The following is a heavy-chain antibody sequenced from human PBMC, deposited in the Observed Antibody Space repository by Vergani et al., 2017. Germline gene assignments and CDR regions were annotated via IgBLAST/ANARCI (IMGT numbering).Heavy chain of an antibody. D-gene: IGHD1-26*01. CDR2: LTGGGGST. CDR1: GFTFSTYA. V-gene: IGHV3-23*01. CDR3: VKDAGSYENFFDS. J-gene: IGHJ4*02. Sequence: VQLLESGGSLTQPGGSVRLSCAASGFTFSTYAMHWVRPAPGKGLEWVSALTGGGGSTYYADSFKGRFIISRDNSRDTLYLQMNSLRPEDTATYYCVKDAGSYENFFDSWGQGTLVTVSS.